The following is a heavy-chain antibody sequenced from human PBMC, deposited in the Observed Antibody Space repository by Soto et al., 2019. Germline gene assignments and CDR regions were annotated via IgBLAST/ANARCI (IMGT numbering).Heavy chain of an antibody. D-gene: IGHD6-13*01. J-gene: IGHJ5*02. CDR1: GGSISSGGYY. V-gene: IGHV4-31*03. CDR2: IYYSGST. CDR3: ARVFSDSSSFFDP. Sequence: SETLSLTCTFSGGSISSGGYYWSWIRQHPGKGLEWIGYIYYSGSTYYNPSLKSRVTISVDTSTNQFSLKLSSVTAADPAAYYCARVFSDSSSFFDPWGQGTLVTVSS.